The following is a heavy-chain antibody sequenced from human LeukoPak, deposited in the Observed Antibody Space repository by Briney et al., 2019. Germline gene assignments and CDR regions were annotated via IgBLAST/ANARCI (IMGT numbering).Heavy chain of an antibody. V-gene: IGHV3-23*01. D-gene: IGHD3-3*01. CDR1: AFTFSSYA. CDR3: AKGPYYDFWTSLFDY. Sequence: GGSLRLSCAASAFTFSSYAMSWVRQAPGKGLKWVSAISGSGGSTYYADSVKGRFTISRDNYKNTLYLQMNSLRAEDTAVYYCAKGPYYDFWTSLFDYWGQGTLVTVSS. J-gene: IGHJ4*02. CDR2: ISGSGGST.